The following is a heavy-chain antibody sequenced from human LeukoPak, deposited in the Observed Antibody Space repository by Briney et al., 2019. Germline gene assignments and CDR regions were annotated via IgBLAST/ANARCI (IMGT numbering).Heavy chain of an antibody. J-gene: IGHJ4*02. Sequence: GGSLRLSCAASGFSFSTHWMPWVRHAPGKGLVYVAQINSDGSATAYADSVKGRFTISRDNAKNTLYLEMISLRAEDTAVYYCGSLTVVAKDHWGQGTLVTVSS. CDR1: GFSFSTHW. CDR2: INSDGSAT. V-gene: IGHV3-74*01. D-gene: IGHD3-22*01. CDR3: GSLTVVAKDH.